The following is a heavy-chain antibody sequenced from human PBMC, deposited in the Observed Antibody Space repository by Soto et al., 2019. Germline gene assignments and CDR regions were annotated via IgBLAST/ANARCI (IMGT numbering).Heavy chain of an antibody. J-gene: IGHJ5*02. Sequence: VSVEVCCKASGVTFSSYALYWVRHAHGKRLEWMGWINAGNGNTKYSQKFQGRVTITRDTSASTAYMELSSLRSEDTAVYYCARDDIVVVPAAISSWFDPWGQGTLVTVSS. CDR2: INAGNGNT. D-gene: IGHD2-2*01. V-gene: IGHV1-3*01. CDR3: ARDDIVVVPAAISSWFDP. CDR1: GVTFSSYA.